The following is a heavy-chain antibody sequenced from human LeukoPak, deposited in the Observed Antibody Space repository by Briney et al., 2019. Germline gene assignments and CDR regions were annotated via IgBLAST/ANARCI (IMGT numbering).Heavy chain of an antibody. J-gene: IGHJ4*02. V-gene: IGHV1-2*02. CDR2: SNPNNGCT. D-gene: IGHD3-9*01. CDR1: GYTFTGYY. CDR3: ARDLYDILTGYTD. Sequence: ASVKVSCKASGYTFTGYYMHWVRQAPGQGREWMGWSNPNNGCTNYAQKFQGRVAMTRDTSISTAYTELSRLRSDDTAVYYCARDLYDILTGYTDWGQGTLVTVSS.